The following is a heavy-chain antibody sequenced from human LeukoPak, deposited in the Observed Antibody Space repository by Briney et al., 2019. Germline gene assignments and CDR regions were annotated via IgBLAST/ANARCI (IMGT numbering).Heavy chain of an antibody. CDR2: ISGSGGTT. CDR1: GFTFSSYA. V-gene: IGHV3-23*01. CDR3: ARELSGTTSYYFDY. D-gene: IGHD1-7*01. J-gene: IGHJ4*02. Sequence: GGSLRLSCAASGFTFSSYAMSWVRQAPGKGLEWVSVISGSGGTTYYADSVKGRFTISRDNSKNTLDLQMNSLRVEDTAVYYCARELSGTTSYYFDYWGQGTLVTVSS.